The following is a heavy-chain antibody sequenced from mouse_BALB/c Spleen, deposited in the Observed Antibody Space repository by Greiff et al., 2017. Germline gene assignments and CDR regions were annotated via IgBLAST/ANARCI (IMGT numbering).Heavy chain of an antibody. Sequence: QVQLQQSGAELAKPGASVKMSCKASGYTFTSYWMHWVKQRPGQGLEWIGYINPSTGYTEYNQKFKDKATLTADKSSSTAYMQLSSLTSEDSAVYYCASSKPYYWGQGTTLTVSS. CDR1: GYTFTSYW. CDR3: ASSKPYY. D-gene: IGHD1-3*01. J-gene: IGHJ2*01. V-gene: IGHV1-7*01. CDR2: INPSTGYT.